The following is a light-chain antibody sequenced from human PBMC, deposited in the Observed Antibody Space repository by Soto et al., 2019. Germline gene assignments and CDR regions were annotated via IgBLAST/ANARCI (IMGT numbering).Light chain of an antibody. J-gene: IGLJ2*01. CDR3: CSYAGSSTVV. Sequence: QSALTQPASVSGSPGQSITISCTGTSSDVGGQNAVSSYQQHPGKAPKFMIYDVSKRPSGVSSRFSGSKSGNTASLTISGLQAEDEADYYCCSYAGSSTVVFGGGTKLTVL. V-gene: IGLV2-23*02. CDR1: SSDVGGQNA. CDR2: DVS.